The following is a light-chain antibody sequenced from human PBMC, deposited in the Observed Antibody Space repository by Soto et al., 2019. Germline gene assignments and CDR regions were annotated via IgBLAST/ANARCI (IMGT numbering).Light chain of an antibody. CDR2: DAS. Sequence: EVLITQSPATLSVSPGERATLSCRASQSVSSKLAWYQQKPGRAPRLLIYDASTRATGIPARFSGSGSGTEFTLTISSLQSEDFAVYYCQQSNNWPWTFGQGTKVDIK. CDR3: QQSNNWPWT. J-gene: IGKJ1*01. V-gene: IGKV3-15*01. CDR1: QSVSSK.